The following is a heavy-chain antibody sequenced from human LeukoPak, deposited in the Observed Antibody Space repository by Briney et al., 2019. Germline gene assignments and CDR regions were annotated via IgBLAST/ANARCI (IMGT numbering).Heavy chain of an antibody. Sequence: GGSLRLSCAASGFTFSSYEMNWVRQAPGKGLEWVSYISIGGRTQYYADSVKGRFTISRDNAKNSLYLQMNSLRADDTALYYCAKGGNFGDKTMDVWGKGTTVTISS. CDR3: AKGGNFGDKTMDV. D-gene: IGHD3-10*01. CDR2: ISIGGRTQ. V-gene: IGHV3-48*03. J-gene: IGHJ6*03. CDR1: GFTFSSYE.